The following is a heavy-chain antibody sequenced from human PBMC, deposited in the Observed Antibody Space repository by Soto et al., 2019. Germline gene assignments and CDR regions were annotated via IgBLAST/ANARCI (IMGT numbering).Heavy chain of an antibody. J-gene: IGHJ4*02. Sequence: GGSLRLCCAASGFTFSSYAMHWVRQAPGKGLEYVSAISSNGGSTYYANSVKGRFTISRDNSKNTLYLQMGSLRAEDMAVYYCARSDYDFWSGYYDFFDYWGQGTLVTVSS. D-gene: IGHD3-3*01. CDR1: GFTFSSYA. V-gene: IGHV3-64*01. CDR3: ARSDYDFWSGYYDFFDY. CDR2: ISSNGGST.